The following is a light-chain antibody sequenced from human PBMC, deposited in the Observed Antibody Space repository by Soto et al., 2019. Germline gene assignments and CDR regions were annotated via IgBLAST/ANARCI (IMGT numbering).Light chain of an antibody. CDR1: SSDVGGYNF. Sequence: QSALTQPASVSGSSGQWMTISDTGTSSDVGGYNFVSWYQQHPRKVPKLMIFDVNRRPSGVSDCFSGSKSGNTASLTISGLQAEDEGDYYCCSYTSSSTHVFGSGTKLTVL. CDR3: CSYTSSSTHV. CDR2: DVN. J-gene: IGLJ1*01. V-gene: IGLV2-14*03.